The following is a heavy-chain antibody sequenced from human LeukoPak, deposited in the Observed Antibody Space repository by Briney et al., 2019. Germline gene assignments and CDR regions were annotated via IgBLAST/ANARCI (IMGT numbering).Heavy chain of an antibody. D-gene: IGHD3-16*01. CDR2: IYHSGST. CDR3: ARTQGMGARSEFDP. CDR1: GYSISSGYY. V-gene: IGHV4-38-2*01. J-gene: IGHJ5*02. Sequence: SETLSLTCAVSGYSISSGYYWGWIRQPPGKGLEWIGSIYHSGSTYYNPSLKSRVTISVDTSKNQFSLKLSSVTAADTAVYYCARTQGMGARSEFDPWGQGTLFTVSS.